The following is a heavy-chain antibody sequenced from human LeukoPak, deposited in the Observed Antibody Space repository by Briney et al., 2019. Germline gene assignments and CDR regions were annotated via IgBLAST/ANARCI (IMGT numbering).Heavy chain of an antibody. CDR2: IRSKANSYAT. D-gene: IGHD3-22*01. CDR3: TRHSPSYYYDSSGYYRIAEYFQH. CDR1: GFTFSGSA. J-gene: IGHJ1*01. V-gene: IGHV3-73*01. Sequence: PGGSLKLSCAASGFTFSGSAMHWVRQASGKGLEWVGRIRSKANSYATADAASVKGRFTIYRDDSKNTAYLQMNSLKTEDTAVYYCTRHSPSYYYDSSGYYRIAEYFQHWGQGTLVTVSS.